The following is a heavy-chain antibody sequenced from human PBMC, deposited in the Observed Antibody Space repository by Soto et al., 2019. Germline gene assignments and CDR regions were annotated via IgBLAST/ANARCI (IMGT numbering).Heavy chain of an antibody. CDR2: MNLKSGNT. CDR1: GYTFTGYD. CDR3: AIPWAAVGTTPHVFDV. V-gene: IGHV1-8*01. D-gene: IGHD1-26*01. Sequence: ASVKVSCKASGYTFTGYDLNWVRQAAGQGLEWMGWMNLKSGNTGYAQNFQGRVTMTRNTSMSTAYMELSSLRSEDTAVYYCAIPWAAVGTTPHVFDVWGQGTMVTVSS. J-gene: IGHJ3*01.